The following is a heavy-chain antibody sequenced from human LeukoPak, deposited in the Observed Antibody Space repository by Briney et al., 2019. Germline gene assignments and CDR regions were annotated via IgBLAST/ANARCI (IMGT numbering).Heavy chain of an antibody. J-gene: IGHJ6*03. CDR1: GGSISSYY. V-gene: IGHV4-59*01. CDR2: IYYSGST. Sequence: SETLSLTCTVSGGSISSYYWSWIRQPPGKGLEWIGYIYYSGSTNYKSSLKSRVTISVDTSKNQFSLKLSSVTAADTAAYYCARTTEGGYSYGYFYYYYMDVWGKGTTVTISS. CDR3: ARTTEGGYSYGYFYYYYMDV. D-gene: IGHD5-18*01.